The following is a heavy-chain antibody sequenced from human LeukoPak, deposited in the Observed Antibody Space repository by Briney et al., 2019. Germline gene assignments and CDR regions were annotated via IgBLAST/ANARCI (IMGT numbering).Heavy chain of an antibody. CDR3: AINKQGKSLDY. CDR2: INPNSGGT. V-gene: IGHV1-2*02. CDR1: GYTLTELS. Sequence: GASVKVSCKVSGYTLTELSMHWVRQAPGKGLEWMGWINPNSGGTNYAQKFQGRVTMTRDTSISTAYMELSRLRFDDTAVFYCAINKQGKSLDYWGQGTLVTVSS. J-gene: IGHJ4*02.